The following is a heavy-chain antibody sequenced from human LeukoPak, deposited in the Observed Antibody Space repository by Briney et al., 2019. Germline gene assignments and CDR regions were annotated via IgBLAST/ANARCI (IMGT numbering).Heavy chain of an antibody. V-gene: IGHV4-34*01. CDR1: GGSFSGYY. CDR2: INHSGST. Sequence: SETLSLTCAVYGGSFSGYYWSWIRQPPGKGLVWIGEINHSGSTNYNPSLKSRVTISVDTSKKQFSLMLSSVTAADTAVYYCARRKKLGYCSGGSCYPFDPWGQGTLVTVSS. D-gene: IGHD2-15*01. J-gene: IGHJ5*02. CDR3: ARRKKLGYCSGGSCYPFDP.